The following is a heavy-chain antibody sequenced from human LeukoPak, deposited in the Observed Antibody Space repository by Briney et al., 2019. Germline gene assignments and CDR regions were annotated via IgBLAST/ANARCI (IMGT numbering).Heavy chain of an antibody. CDR1: GFTFSSYE. Sequence: PGGSLRLSCAASGFTFSSYEMSWVRQAPGKGLEWVSYISSSGSTIYYADSVKGRFTISRDNAKNTLYLQMNSLRAEDTAVCYCARAKNYDSSGYYYTPTNWFDPWGQGTLVTVSS. CDR3: ARAKNYDSSGYYYTPTNWFDP. D-gene: IGHD3-22*01. CDR2: ISSSGSTI. J-gene: IGHJ5*02. V-gene: IGHV3-48*03.